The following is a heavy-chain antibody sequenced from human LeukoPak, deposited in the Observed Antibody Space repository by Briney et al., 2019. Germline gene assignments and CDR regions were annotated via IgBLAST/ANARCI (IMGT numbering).Heavy chain of an antibody. V-gene: IGHV1-2*02. CDR3: ARGWNSGYDYDS. CDR2: INPNSGGT. Sequence: GASVKVSCKSSGYTFTGYYIHWVRQAPGQGPEWMGWINPNSGGTNYAQKFQGRVTMTRDTSIYTAYMELSRLRSDDTAVYYCARGWNSGYDYDSWGQGALVTVSS. CDR1: GYTFTGYY. D-gene: IGHD5-12*01. J-gene: IGHJ4*02.